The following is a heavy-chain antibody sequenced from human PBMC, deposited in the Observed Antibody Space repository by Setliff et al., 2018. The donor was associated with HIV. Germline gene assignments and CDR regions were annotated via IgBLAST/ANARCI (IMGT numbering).Heavy chain of an antibody. J-gene: IGHJ4*02. CDR1: GGTFSTCA. Sequence: SVKVSCKASGGTFSTCAVSWVRQAPGQGLEWMGGIIPIFGTANYAQNFEGRVTITADESTSTAYMELTSLRSDDTAVYYCASAYDSSGYYYVFDYWGQGTLVTVS. CDR2: IIPIFGTA. D-gene: IGHD3-22*01. CDR3: ASAYDSSGYYYVFDY. V-gene: IGHV1-69*13.